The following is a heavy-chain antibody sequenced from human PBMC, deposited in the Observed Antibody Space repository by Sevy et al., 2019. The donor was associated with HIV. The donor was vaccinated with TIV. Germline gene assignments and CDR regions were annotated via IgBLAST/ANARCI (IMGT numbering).Heavy chain of an antibody. CDR3: ARAVLEISTWRSDY. CDR2: ISSTSAYI. D-gene: IGHD1-1*01. CDR1: GFTFSSYR. V-gene: IGHV3-21*01. J-gene: IGHJ4*02. Sequence: GGSLRLSCAASGFTFSSYRMTWVRQPPGKGLEWVSCISSTSAYINYADSVKGRFTISRDNAKNLLYLQMDSLRAEDTAVYYCARAVLEISTWRSDYWGQGTLVTVSS.